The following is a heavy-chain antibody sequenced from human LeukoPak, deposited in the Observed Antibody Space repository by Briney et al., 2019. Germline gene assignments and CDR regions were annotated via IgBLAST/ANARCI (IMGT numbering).Heavy chain of an antibody. Sequence: PGGSLRLSCAASRFTFSSYGMHWVRQAPGKGLEWVAFIQYDGSNSYYADSVKGRFTISRDNSKNTLYLQMNSLRAEDTAVYYCAKALGTMVRGVPIDYWGQGTLVTVSS. J-gene: IGHJ4*02. CDR1: RFTFSSYG. D-gene: IGHD3-10*01. CDR3: AKALGTMVRGVPIDY. V-gene: IGHV3-30*02. CDR2: IQYDGSNS.